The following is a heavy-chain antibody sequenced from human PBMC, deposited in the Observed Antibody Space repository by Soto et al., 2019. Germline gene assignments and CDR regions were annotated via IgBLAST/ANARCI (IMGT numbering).Heavy chain of an antibody. CDR2: IYSGGST. J-gene: IGHJ4*02. Sequence: EVQLVESGGGLVQPGGSLRLSCAASGFTVSSNYMSWVRQAPGMGLEWVSVIYSGGSTYYADSVKGRFTISRDNSKNTLYLQMNSLRAEDTAVYYCARDLASWGGLIDYWGQGTLVTVSS. CDR1: GFTVSSNY. V-gene: IGHV3-66*01. D-gene: IGHD2-2*01. CDR3: ARDLASWGGLIDY.